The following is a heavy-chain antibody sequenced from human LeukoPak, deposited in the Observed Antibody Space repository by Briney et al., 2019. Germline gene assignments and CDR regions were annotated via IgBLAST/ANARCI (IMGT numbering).Heavy chain of an antibody. D-gene: IGHD6-19*01. CDR3: AGEDYIAVAGYFDY. CDR1: GFTFSSYG. J-gene: IGHJ4*02. V-gene: IGHV3-33*01. Sequence: GGSLRLSCAASGFTFSSYGMHWVRQAPGKGLERVAVIWYDGSNKYYADSVKGRFTISRDNSKNTLYLQMNSLRAEDTAVYYCAGEDYIAVAGYFDYWGQGTLVTVSS. CDR2: IWYDGSNK.